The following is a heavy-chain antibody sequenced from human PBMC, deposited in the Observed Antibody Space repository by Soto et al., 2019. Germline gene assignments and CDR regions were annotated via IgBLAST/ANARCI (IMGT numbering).Heavy chain of an antibody. V-gene: IGHV4-61*01. CDR3: ARDRRELPSDY. CDR1: GGSVSSGRYY. D-gene: IGHD1-26*01. Sequence: SETLSLTCTVSGGSVSSGRYYWSWIRQPPGKGLEWIGYIYYSGSTNYNPSLKSRVTISVDTSKNQFSLKLSSVTAADTAVYYCARDRRELPSDYWGQGTLVTVSS. CDR2: IYYSGST. J-gene: IGHJ4*02.